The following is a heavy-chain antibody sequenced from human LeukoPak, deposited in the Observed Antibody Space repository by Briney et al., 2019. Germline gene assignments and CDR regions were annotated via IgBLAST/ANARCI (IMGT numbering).Heavy chain of an antibody. Sequence: SVKVSCKASGGTFSSYAISWVRQAPGQGLEWMGVIIPIFGTANYAHKFQGRVTITADESTSTAYMELSSLRSEDTAVYYCARATQHCSSTSCYGRDYYYYYMDVWGKGTTVTVSS. J-gene: IGHJ6*03. CDR1: GGTFSSYA. D-gene: IGHD2-2*01. V-gene: IGHV1-69*13. CDR3: ARATQHCSSTSCYGRDYYYYYMDV. CDR2: IIPIFGTA.